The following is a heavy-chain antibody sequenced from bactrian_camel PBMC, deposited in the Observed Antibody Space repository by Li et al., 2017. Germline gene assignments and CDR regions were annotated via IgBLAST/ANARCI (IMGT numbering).Heavy chain of an antibody. CDR2: VDSDGIT. Sequence: QLVESGGGSVEAGGSLNLSCASSGYRYASYCMGWFRQAPGKEREGVAVVDSDGITIYADSVKGRFTIVQGSNKSSLYLQMNNLKPEDTGIYYCAIDDFAPCRRGWWRLTHALRGQGTQV. D-gene: IGHD4*01. CDR3: AIDDFAPCRRGWWRLTHAL. J-gene: IGHJ4*01. V-gene: IGHV3S65*01. CDR1: GYRYASYC.